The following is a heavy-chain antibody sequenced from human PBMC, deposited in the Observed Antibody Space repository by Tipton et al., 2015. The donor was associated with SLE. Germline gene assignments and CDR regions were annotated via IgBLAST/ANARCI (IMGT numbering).Heavy chain of an antibody. Sequence: QLVQSGAEVKKPGASVKVSCKASGGTFSSYAISWVRQAPGQGLEWMGRIIPIFGTANYAQKFQGRVTITADESTSTAYMELSSLRSEDTAVYYCARGVGANRYYYYGMDVWGQGTTVTVSS. J-gene: IGHJ6*02. CDR1: GGTFSSYA. V-gene: IGHV1-69*18. D-gene: IGHD1-26*01. CDR2: IIPIFGTA. CDR3: ARGVGANRYYYYGMDV.